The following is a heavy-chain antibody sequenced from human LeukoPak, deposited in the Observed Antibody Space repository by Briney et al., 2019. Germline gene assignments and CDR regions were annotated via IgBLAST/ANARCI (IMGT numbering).Heavy chain of an antibody. Sequence: GGSLRLSCVASGFTFTSDAMTWLRQAPGEGLEWVSTITGSDDRTYYADSVNGRFTISRDYSKSTLHLRMNSLRAEDTAIYYCAKGPQLGSGYHPDYWGQGTLVTVSS. CDR2: ITGSDDRT. V-gene: IGHV3-23*01. J-gene: IGHJ4*02. CDR1: GFTFTSDA. CDR3: AKGPQLGSGYHPDY. D-gene: IGHD3-22*01.